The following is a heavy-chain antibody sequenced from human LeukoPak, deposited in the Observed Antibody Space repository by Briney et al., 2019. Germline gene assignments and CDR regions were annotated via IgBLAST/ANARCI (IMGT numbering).Heavy chain of an antibody. CDR2: ISISGSTI. J-gene: IGHJ4*02. CDR3: AKAPVTSCRGAFCYPFDY. CDR1: GFIFSGYE. V-gene: IGHV3-48*03. Sequence: GGSLRLSCAASGFIFSGYEMNWVRQAPGKGLECVSYISISGSTIYYADSVKGRFTISRDNAKNSPYLQMNSLRAEDAAVYYCAKAPVTSCRGAFCYPFDYWGQGTLVTVSS. D-gene: IGHD2-15*01.